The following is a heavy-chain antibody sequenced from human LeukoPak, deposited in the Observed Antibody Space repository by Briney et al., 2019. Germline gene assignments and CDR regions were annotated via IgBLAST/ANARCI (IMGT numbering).Heavy chain of an antibody. V-gene: IGHV1-69*13. CDR1: GGTFSSYA. Sequence: ASVNVSCKASGGTFSSYAISWVRQAPGQGLEWMGGIIPIFGTANYAQKFQGRVTITADESTSTAYMELSSLRSEDTAVYYCARLNSYCGGDCYQYFDYWGQGTLVTVSS. CDR3: ARLNSYCGGDCYQYFDY. CDR2: IIPIFGTA. D-gene: IGHD2-21*01. J-gene: IGHJ4*02.